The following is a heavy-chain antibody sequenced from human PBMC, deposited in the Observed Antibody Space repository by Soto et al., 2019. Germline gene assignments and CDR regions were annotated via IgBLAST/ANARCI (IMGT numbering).Heavy chain of an antibody. D-gene: IGHD4-17*01. CDR1: GFVFSIPW. J-gene: IGHJ4*02. Sequence: EVQLVESGGALVKPGESLRLSCAASGFVFSIPWMSWVRQAPGKGLEWIGHIKSTADGGAADYAAPVKGRFVISRDDSKNTLYLQMNSLKSEDTAVYYCTTDLDGGHQNWGQGTLVTVSS. CDR3: TTDLDGGHQN. CDR2: IKSTADGGAA. V-gene: IGHV3-15*02.